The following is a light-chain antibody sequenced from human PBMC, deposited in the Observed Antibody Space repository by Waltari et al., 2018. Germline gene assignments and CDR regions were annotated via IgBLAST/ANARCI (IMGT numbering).Light chain of an antibody. J-gene: IGKJ2*01. V-gene: IGKV1D-12*01. CDR3: QQVNSYPFT. CDR2: AAS. CDR1: QDISNW. Sequence: DIQMTQSPSYVSASVGDRVTITCRASQDISNWLAWYQQRPGEAPKLLIYAASILQSGVPSRFSGSGSGSDFTLTITSLQPDDFGSYHCQQVNSYPFTVGQGTKLEI.